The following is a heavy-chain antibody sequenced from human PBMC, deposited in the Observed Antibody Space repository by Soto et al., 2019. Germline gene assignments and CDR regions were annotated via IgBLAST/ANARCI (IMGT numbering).Heavy chain of an antibody. J-gene: IGHJ4*02. Sequence: SVKVSCKASGGTFSSYTISWVRQAPGQGLEWMGRIIPILGIANYAQKSQGRVTITADKSTSTAYMELSSLRSEDTAVYYCSTAAAGTTMSPRFDYWGQGTLVTVSS. D-gene: IGHD6-13*01. CDR3: STAAAGTTMSPRFDY. V-gene: IGHV1-69*02. CDR2: IIPILGIA. CDR1: GGTFSSYT.